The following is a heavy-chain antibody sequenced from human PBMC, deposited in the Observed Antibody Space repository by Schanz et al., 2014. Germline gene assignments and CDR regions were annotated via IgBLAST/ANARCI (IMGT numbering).Heavy chain of an antibody. D-gene: IGHD3-10*01. Sequence: QVQLVESGGGVVQPGGSLRLSCAASGFTFSSYGMHWVRQAPGKGLERVTFIRFDGSDKYYADSVKGRFSVSRDNSKNTLYLQMNSLRADDTAVYYCAKDQLANYRGSGYNWFDPWGQGTLVTVSS. J-gene: IGHJ5*02. V-gene: IGHV3-30*02. CDR3: AKDQLANYRGSGYNWFDP. CDR2: IRFDGSDK. CDR1: GFTFSSYG.